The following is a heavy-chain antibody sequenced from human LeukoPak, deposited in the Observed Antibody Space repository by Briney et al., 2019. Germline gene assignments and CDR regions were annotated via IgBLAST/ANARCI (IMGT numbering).Heavy chain of an antibody. J-gene: IGHJ3*02. Sequence: SQTLSLTCAISGDSVSRNSATWNWIRQSPSRGLEWLARANYRSKWYYDYAVCVKSRMSINTDSSKNQFTLQLNSVTPEDTAVYYCVGCSGGSCHSGAFEIWGQGTMVTVSS. CDR1: GDSVSRNSAT. D-gene: IGHD2-15*01. CDR2: ANYRSKWYY. V-gene: IGHV6-1*01. CDR3: VGCSGGSCHSGAFEI.